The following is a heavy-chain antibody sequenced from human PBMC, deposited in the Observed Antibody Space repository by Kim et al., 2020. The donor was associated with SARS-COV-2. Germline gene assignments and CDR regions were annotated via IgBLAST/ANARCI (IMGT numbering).Heavy chain of an antibody. J-gene: IGHJ6*02. CDR3: ARDLGGFLELGGMDV. CDR1: GGSISSYY. V-gene: IGHV4-59*13. D-gene: IGHD3-3*01. Sequence: SETLSLTCTVSGGSISSYYWSWIRQPPGKGLEWIGYIYYSGSTNYNPSLKSRVTISVDTSKNQFSLKLSSVTAADTAVYYCARDLGGFLELGGMDVWGQGTTVTVSS. CDR2: IYYSGST.